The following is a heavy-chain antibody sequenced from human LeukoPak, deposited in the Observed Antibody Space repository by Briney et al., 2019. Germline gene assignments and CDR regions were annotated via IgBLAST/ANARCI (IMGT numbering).Heavy chain of an antibody. V-gene: IGHV4-39*01. CDR1: GGSIYSTTFY. CDR3: ARRSDSGSDDGEDYFDY. CDR2: MYYDGST. D-gene: IGHD1-26*01. J-gene: IGHJ4*02. Sequence: SGTLSLACTVSGGSIYSTTFYWGWIRQPPGKGLEWIGSMYYDGSTYHNPSLKSRVTISVDTSNNQFSLKLTSVTAADTAVYFCARRSDSGSDDGEDYFDYWGQGTLVTVSS.